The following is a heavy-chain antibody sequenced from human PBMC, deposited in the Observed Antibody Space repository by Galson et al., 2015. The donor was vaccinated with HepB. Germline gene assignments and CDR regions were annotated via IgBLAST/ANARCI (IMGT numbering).Heavy chain of an antibody. CDR3: AKDGLQWFREEGNGMDV. D-gene: IGHD3-3*01. CDR2: ISYDGSIQ. CDR1: GFRFNNYG. J-gene: IGHJ6*02. V-gene: IGHV3-30*18. Sequence: SLRLSCAGSGFRFNNYGIHWVRQAPGKGLEWVAVISYDGSIQYYSDSVKGRFTISRDNSKNMLYLQMTSLRPEDTAVYYCAKDGLQWFREEGNGMDVWGQGTTVIVSS.